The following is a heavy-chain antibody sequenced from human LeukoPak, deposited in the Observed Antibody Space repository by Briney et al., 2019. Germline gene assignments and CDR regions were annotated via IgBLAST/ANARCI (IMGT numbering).Heavy chain of an antibody. Sequence: GGSLRLSCAASGFTFSSYSMNWVRQAPGKGLEWVSYISSSSSTIYYADSVKGRFTISRGNAKNSLYLQMNSLRAEDTAVYYCASQLLFDDCSGYYYFTPDYWGQGTLVTVSS. CDR1: GFTFSSYS. D-gene: IGHD3-22*01. CDR3: ASQLLFDDCSGYYYFTPDY. J-gene: IGHJ4*02. V-gene: IGHV3-48*04. CDR2: ISSSSSTI.